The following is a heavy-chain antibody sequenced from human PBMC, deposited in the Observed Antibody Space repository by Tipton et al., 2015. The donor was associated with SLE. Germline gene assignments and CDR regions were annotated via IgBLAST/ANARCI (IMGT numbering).Heavy chain of an antibody. J-gene: IGHJ4*02. CDR2: IYYSGST. Sequence: TLSLTCTVSGGSISSSSYYWGWIRQPPGKGLEWIGSIYYSGSTYYNPSLKSRVTISVDTSKNQFSLKLSSVTAADTAVYYCARQPPYDQGLDDWGPGTLLAVSS. D-gene: IGHD5-12*01. CDR1: GGSISSSSYY. V-gene: IGHV4-39*07. CDR3: ARQPPYDQGLDD.